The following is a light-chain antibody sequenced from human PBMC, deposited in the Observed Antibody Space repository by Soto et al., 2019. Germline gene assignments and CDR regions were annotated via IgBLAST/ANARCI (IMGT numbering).Light chain of an antibody. CDR2: EVN. V-gene: IGLV2-14*01. CDR3: TSCITANTRCV. Sequence: QSVLTQPASVSGSPGQSNTISCTGTSSDIGRYNYVSWFQQHPGKVPKLVIFEVNYRPSGVSDRFSGSKSGNTASLTITGLQAEDEADYYCTSCITANTRCVFGSGTKLTVL. CDR1: SSDIGRYNY. J-gene: IGLJ1*01.